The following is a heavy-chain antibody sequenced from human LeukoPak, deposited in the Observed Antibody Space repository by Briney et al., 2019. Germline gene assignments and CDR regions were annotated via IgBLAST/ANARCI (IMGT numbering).Heavy chain of an antibody. D-gene: IGHD1-26*01. CDR3: ARHVNSNGSPSDY. V-gene: IGHV4-39*01. CDR2: IYYSGST. CDR1: CGSISSRSYY. Sequence: PSETLSLNCTVSCGSISSRSYYWGWIRQPPGKGLEWIEIIYYSGSTYSNPSLRSRVTISVDTSKNQFSLKLRSVTAADTAVYYCARHVNSNGSPSDYWGQGTLVTVSS. J-gene: IGHJ4*02.